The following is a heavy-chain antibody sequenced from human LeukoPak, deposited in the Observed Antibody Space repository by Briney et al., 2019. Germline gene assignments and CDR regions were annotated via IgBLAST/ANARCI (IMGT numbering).Heavy chain of an antibody. V-gene: IGHV4-34*01. J-gene: IGHJ4*02. CDR1: GGSFSGYY. CDR3: ARPAMGFSDY. Sequence: SETLSLTCAVYGGSFSGYYWSWIRQPPGKGLEWIGEINHSGSTNYNPSLKSRVTISVDTSKNQFSLKLSSVTAADTAVYYCARPAMGFSDYWGQGTLVTVSS. D-gene: IGHD5-18*01. CDR2: INHSGST.